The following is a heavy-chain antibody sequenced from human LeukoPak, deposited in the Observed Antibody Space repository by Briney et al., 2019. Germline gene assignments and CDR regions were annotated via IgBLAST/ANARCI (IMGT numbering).Heavy chain of an antibody. J-gene: IGHJ4*02. V-gene: IGHV3-21*01. CDR1: GFTFSSYG. Sequence: GGSLRLSCEASGFTFSSYGMHWVRQAPGKGLEWVSSISSSSTYIFYADSVKGRFTVSRDNAKNSLYLQMNSLRAEDTAVYYCASRYCTSTNCYAFDYWGQGTLTTVSS. D-gene: IGHD2-2*01. CDR3: ASRYCTSTNCYAFDY. CDR2: ISSSSTYI.